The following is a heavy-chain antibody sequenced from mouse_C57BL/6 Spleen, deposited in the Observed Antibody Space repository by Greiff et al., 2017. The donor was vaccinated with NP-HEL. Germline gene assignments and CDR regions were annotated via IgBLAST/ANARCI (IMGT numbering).Heavy chain of an antibody. CDR3: ARAIMVTTEGDFDD. V-gene: IGHV14-2*01. CDR1: GFNIKDYY. J-gene: IGHJ2*01. D-gene: IGHD2-2*01. Sequence: VQLQQSGAELVKPGASVKLSCTASGFNIKDYYMHWVKQRTEQGLEWIGRIDPEYGETKYAPKFQGKATITADTSSNTAYLQLSSLTSEDTAVYYCARAIMVTTEGDFDDWGQGTTLTVAS. CDR2: IDPEYGET.